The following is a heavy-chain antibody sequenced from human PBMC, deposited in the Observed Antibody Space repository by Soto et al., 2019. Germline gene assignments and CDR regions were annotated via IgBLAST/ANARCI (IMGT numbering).Heavy chain of an antibody. CDR2: IYYSGST. V-gene: IGHV4-31*03. CDR1: GGSISSGGYY. CDR3: ARDRGVVANYYYGMDV. J-gene: IGHJ6*02. Sequence: PSETLSLTCTVSGGSISSGGYYWSWIRQHPGKGLEWIGYIYYSGSTYYNPSLKSRVTISVDTSKNQFSLKLSSVTAADTAVYYCARDRGVVANYYYGMDVWGQGTTVTVSS. D-gene: IGHD2-2*01.